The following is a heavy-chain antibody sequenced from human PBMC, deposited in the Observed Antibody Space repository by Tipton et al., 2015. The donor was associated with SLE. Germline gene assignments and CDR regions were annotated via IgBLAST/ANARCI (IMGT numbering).Heavy chain of an antibody. CDR3: ARGVDTEMVFDH. D-gene: IGHD5-18*01. Sequence: QLVQSGAEVKKPGASVKVSCKASGYTFISYGISWVRQAPGKGLEWMGGISAYNGNTNYAQKLQGRVTITTDEFTNTAYMELSSLSSEDTAVYYCARGVDTEMVFDHWGQGTLVTVSS. CDR1: GYTFISYG. V-gene: IGHV1-18*01. J-gene: IGHJ4*02. CDR2: ISAYNGNT.